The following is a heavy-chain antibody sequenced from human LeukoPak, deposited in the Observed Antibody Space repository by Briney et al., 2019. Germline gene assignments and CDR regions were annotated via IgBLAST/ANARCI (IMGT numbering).Heavy chain of an antibody. D-gene: IGHD1-7*01. J-gene: IGHJ4*02. V-gene: IGHV4-38-2*02. CDR2: IYHSGST. CDR3: ARDSRLELRPLDY. CDR1: GGSISSYY. Sequence: PSETLSLTCTVSGGSISSYYWGWIRQPPGKGLEWIGSIYHSGSTYYNPSLKSRVTISVDTSKNQFSLKLSSVTAADTAVYYCARDSRLELRPLDYWGQGTLVTVSS.